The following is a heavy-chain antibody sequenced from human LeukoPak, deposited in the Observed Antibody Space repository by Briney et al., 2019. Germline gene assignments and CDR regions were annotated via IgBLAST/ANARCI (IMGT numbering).Heavy chain of an antibody. Sequence: GSSVKVSCKASGGTFSSYAISWVRQAPGQGLEWMGGIIPIFGTANCAQKFQGRVTITADESTSTAYMELSSLRSEDTAVYYCARRTYYYDSSGYYLDYWGQGTLVTVSS. D-gene: IGHD3-22*01. V-gene: IGHV1-69*01. J-gene: IGHJ4*02. CDR3: ARRTYYYDSSGYYLDY. CDR1: GGTFSSYA. CDR2: IIPIFGTA.